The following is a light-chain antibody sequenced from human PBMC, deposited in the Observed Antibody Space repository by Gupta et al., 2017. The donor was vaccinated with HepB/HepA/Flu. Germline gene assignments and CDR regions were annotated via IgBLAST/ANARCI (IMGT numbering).Light chain of an antibody. CDR2: DTS. V-gene: IGKV3-20*01. CDR1: QSVLNDY. CDR3: HHYTQSLWK. Sequence: EILLTQSPDTLSLSPGETATLSCRASQSVLNDYLAWYQQKPGQAPRLLIYDTSNRVTGIPDRFSGSGSGTDFTLTITKVEPADFAVYYCHHYTQSLWKFGQGTKVEI. J-gene: IGKJ1*01.